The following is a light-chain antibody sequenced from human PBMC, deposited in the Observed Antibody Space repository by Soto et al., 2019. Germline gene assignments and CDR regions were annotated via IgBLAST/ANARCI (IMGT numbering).Light chain of an antibody. Sequence: DIQMTQSPSSXSASVGDRVTITCRASQSISSYLNWYQQKPGKAPKLLIYAASSLQSGVPSRFSGSGSGTDFTLTISSLQPEDFATYYCQQSYSTPWTFCQGTKVDIK. V-gene: IGKV1-39*01. CDR2: AAS. CDR3: QQSYSTPWT. J-gene: IGKJ1*01. CDR1: QSISSY.